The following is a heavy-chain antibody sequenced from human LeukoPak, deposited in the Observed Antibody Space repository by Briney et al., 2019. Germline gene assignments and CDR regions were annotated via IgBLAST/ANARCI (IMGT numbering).Heavy chain of an antibody. CDR1: GGSFSGYY. CDR3: ASSFPMVRGVITVSNWFDP. V-gene: IGHV4-34*01. J-gene: IGHJ5*02. CDR2: INHSGST. Sequence: SETLSLTCAVYGGSFSGYYWSWIRQPPGKGLEWIGEINHSGSTNYNPSLKSRVTISVDTSKNQFSLKLSSVTAADTAVYYCASSFPMVRGVITVSNWFDPWGQGTLVTVSS. D-gene: IGHD3-10*01.